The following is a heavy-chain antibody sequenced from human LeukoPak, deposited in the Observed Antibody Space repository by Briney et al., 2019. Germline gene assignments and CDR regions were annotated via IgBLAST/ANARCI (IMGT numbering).Heavy chain of an antibody. V-gene: IGHV4-4*07. CDR1: GGSISSYY. CDR2: IYSNGST. D-gene: IGHD3-3*02. Sequence: SETLSLTCTVSGGSISSYYWSWIRQPAGEGLEWIGRIYSNGSTNYNPSLKSRVTISVDTSKNQFSLKLSSVTAADTAVYYCARGFSHPPYYYYMDVWGKGTTVTVSS. CDR3: ARGFSHPPYYYYMDV. J-gene: IGHJ6*03.